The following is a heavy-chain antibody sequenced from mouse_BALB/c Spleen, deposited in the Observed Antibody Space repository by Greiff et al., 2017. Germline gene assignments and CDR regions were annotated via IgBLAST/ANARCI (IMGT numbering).Heavy chain of an antibody. CDR3: ARSTGYYGSSYAMDY. V-gene: IGHV1-20*02. J-gene: IGHJ4*01. CDR1: GYSFTGYF. Sequence: VQLQQSGPELVKPGASVKISCKASGYSFTGYFMNWVMQSHGKSLEWIGRINPYNGDTFYNQKFKGKATLTVDKSSSTAHMELRSLASEDSAVYYCARSTGYYGSSYAMDYWGQGTSVTVSS. D-gene: IGHD1-1*01. CDR2: INPYNGDT.